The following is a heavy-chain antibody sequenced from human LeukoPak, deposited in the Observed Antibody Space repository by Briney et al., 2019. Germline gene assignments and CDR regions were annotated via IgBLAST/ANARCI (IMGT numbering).Heavy chain of an antibody. J-gene: IGHJ6*02. CDR2: MNPNSGNT. CDR1: GYTFTGYD. CDR3: ARLASSSWPLYYYYGMDV. D-gene: IGHD6-13*01. Sequence: ASVKVSCKASGYTFTGYDINWVRQATGQGLEWMGWMNPNSGNTGYAQKFQGRVTMTRSTSISTAYMELSSLRSEDTAVYYCARLASSSWPLYYYYGMDVWGQGTTVTVSS. V-gene: IGHV1-8*01.